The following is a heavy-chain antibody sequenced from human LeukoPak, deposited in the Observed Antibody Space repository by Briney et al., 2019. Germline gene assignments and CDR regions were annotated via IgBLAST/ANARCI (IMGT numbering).Heavy chain of an antibody. Sequence: GGSLRLSCAASGFTFSSYAMSWVRQAPGKGLEWVSAISGSGGSTYYADSVKGRFTISRDNSKNTFYLQMNSLRAEDTAVYYCARDSGWLRFHYWGQGTLVTVSS. CDR2: ISGSGGST. D-gene: IGHD5-12*01. J-gene: IGHJ4*02. V-gene: IGHV3-23*01. CDR3: ARDSGWLRFHY. CDR1: GFTFSSYA.